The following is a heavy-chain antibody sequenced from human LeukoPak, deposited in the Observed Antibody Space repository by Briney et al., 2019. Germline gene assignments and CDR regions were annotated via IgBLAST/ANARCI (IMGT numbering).Heavy chain of an antibody. CDR2: INHSGSTT. CDR1: GGSFSDYY. CDR3: ARRRWGYGSGSYDY. V-gene: IGHV4-34*01. Sequence: SETLSLTCTVYGGSFSDYYWTWIRQPPGKGLEWIGEINHSGSTTNYNLSLKNRVTISVDMYKNQFSLKLISETAADAAVYYCARRRWGYGSGSYDYWGQGTLVTVSS. D-gene: IGHD3-10*01. J-gene: IGHJ4*02.